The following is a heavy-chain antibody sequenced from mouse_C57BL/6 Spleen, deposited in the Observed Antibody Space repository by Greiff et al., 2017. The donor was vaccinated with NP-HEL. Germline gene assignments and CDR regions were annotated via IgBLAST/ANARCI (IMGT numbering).Heavy chain of an antibody. D-gene: IGHD1-1*01. CDR1: GYTFTSYG. Sequence: QVQLQQSGAELARPGASVKLSCKASGYTFTSYGISWVKQRTGQGLEWIGEIYPRSGNTYYNEKFKGKATLTAAKSSSTAYMELRSLTSEDSAVYFWARGGTTVVEREPYAMDYWGQGTSVTVSS. V-gene: IGHV1-81*01. CDR2: IYPRSGNT. J-gene: IGHJ4*01. CDR3: ARGGTTVVEREPYAMDY.